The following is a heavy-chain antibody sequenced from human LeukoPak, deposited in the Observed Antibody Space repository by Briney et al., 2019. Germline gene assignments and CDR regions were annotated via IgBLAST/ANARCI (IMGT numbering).Heavy chain of an antibody. D-gene: IGHD2-8*01. V-gene: IGHV4-39*01. CDR2: IYYSGST. Sequence: PSETLSLTCTVSGGSISSSSYYWGWIRQPPGKGLEWIGSIYYSGSTYYNPSLKSRVTISVDTSKNQFSLKLSSVTAADTAVYYCARVSYCTNGVCYDFDYWGQGTLVTVSS. J-gene: IGHJ4*02. CDR3: ARVSYCTNGVCYDFDY. CDR1: GGSISSSSYY.